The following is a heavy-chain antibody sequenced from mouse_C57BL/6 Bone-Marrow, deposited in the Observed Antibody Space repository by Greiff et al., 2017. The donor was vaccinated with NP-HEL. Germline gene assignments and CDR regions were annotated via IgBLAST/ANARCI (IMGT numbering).Heavy chain of an antibody. CDR3: ARPYYGSSYRYFDV. V-gene: IGHV1-69*01. CDR1: GYTFTSYW. CDR2: IDPSDSYT. D-gene: IGHD1-1*01. J-gene: IGHJ1*03. Sequence: QVQLQQPGAELVMPGASVKLSCKASGYTFTSYWMHWVKQRPGQGLEWIGEIDPSDSYTNYNQKFKGKSTLTVDKSSSTAYRQLSSLTSEDSAVYYCARPYYGSSYRYFDVWGTGTTVTVSS.